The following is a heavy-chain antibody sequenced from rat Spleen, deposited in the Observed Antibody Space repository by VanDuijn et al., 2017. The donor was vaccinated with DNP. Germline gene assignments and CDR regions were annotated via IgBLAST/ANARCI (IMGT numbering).Heavy chain of an antibody. V-gene: IGHV5-19*01. CDR3: ARGYGGDSEFRYYWYFDF. CDR1: GFTFSNYG. Sequence: EVQLVESGGGLVQPGRSLKLSCAASGFTFSNYGMHWIRQAPTKGLEWVASISPSGGSTYYRDSVKGRFSLSRDNAKSTLYLQVNSLRSEDTATYYCARGYGGDSEFRYYWYFDFWGPGTMVTVSS. D-gene: IGHD1-11*01. J-gene: IGHJ1*01. CDR2: ISPSGGST.